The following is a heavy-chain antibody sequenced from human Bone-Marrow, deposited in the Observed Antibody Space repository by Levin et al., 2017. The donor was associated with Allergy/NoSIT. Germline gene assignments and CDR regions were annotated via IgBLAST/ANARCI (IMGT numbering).Heavy chain of an antibody. D-gene: IGHD3-10*01. J-gene: IGHJ4*02. V-gene: IGHV4-39*07. CDR3: ARSYFYGLGSYSYYFDF. CDR1: GGSIRSSDHY. CDR2: IFYSGTT. Sequence: GSLRLSCSVSGGSIRSSDHYWNWVRQPPGKGLEWLGTIFYSGTTYYNPSLQSRVTISVDTSRSKFSLRLTSVTAADTAVYYCARSYFYGLGSYSYYFDFWGQGILVPVS.